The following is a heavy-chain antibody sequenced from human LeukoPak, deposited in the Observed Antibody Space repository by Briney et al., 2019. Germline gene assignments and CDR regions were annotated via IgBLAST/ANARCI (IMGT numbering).Heavy chain of an antibody. D-gene: IGHD2-21*01. CDR1: GFTFSSYE. CDR3: ARAIRRFVRGSDGFDY. Sequence: GGSLRLSCAASGFTFSSYETNWVRQAPEKGLEFVSYVSSSGDSIYYADSVEGRFTISRDNAKNSLYLQMNSLRAEDTAIYYCARAIRRFVRGSDGFDYWGQGTLVTVSS. J-gene: IGHJ4*02. CDR2: VSSSGDSI. V-gene: IGHV3-48*03.